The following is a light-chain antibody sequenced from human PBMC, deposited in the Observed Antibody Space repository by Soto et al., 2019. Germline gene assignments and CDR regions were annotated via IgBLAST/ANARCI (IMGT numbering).Light chain of an antibody. CDR1: QGISNY. J-gene: IGKJ5*01. CDR2: AAS. CDR3: QKYNSAPAIT. V-gene: IGKV1-27*01. Sequence: DIHMTQSPSSLSDSVGDRVTINFRASQGISNYLAWYQQKPGKVPKLLIYAASTLQSGVPSRFSGSGSGTDFTLTISSLQPEDVATYYCQKYNSAPAITCGKGTRRAIK.